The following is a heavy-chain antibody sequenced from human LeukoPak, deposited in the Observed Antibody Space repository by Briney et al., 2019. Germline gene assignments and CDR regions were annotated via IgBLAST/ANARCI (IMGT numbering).Heavy chain of an antibody. CDR3: ARESVVVVPAATSPRYYYYGMDV. CDR2: IIPIFGTA. Sequence: GVSVKVSCKASGGTFSSYAISWVRQAPGQGLEWMGGIIPIFGTANYAQKFQGRVTITADESTSTAYMELSSLRSEDTAVYYCARESVVVVPAATSPRYYYYGMDVWGQGTTVTVSS. CDR1: GGTFSSYA. D-gene: IGHD2-2*01. V-gene: IGHV1-69*13. J-gene: IGHJ6*02.